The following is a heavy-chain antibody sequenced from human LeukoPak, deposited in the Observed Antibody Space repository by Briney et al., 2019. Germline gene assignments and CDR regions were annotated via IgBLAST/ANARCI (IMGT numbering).Heavy chain of an antibody. CDR1: GYTLTELS. D-gene: IGHD3-22*01. V-gene: IGHV1-24*01. CDR2: FDPEDGET. Sequence: ASVKVSCKVSGYTLTELSIHWVRQAPGKGLEWMGGFDPEDGETIYAQKFQGRVTMTEDTSTDTAYMELSSLRSEDTAVYYCATALGSSGYYFPYYFDYWGQGTLVTVSS. J-gene: IGHJ4*02. CDR3: ATALGSSGYYFPYYFDY.